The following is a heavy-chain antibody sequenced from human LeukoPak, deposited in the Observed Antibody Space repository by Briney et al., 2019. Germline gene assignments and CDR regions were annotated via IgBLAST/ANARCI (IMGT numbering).Heavy chain of an antibody. CDR2: INTNTGNP. D-gene: IGHD6-6*01. Sequence: ASVKVSCKASGYTFTSYAMNWVRQAPGQGLEWMGWINTNTGNPTYAQGFTGRFVFSLDTSVSTAYLQISSLKAEDTAVYYCARASSIAAPYYYYYMDVWGKGTTVTVFS. J-gene: IGHJ6*03. V-gene: IGHV7-4-1*02. CDR1: GYTFTSYA. CDR3: ARASSIAAPYYYYYMDV.